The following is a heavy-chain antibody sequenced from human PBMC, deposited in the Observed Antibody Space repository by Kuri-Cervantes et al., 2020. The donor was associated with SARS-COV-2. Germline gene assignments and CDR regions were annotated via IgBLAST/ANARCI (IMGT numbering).Heavy chain of an antibody. CDR3: ARAFNWAMYYFDY. Sequence: SETLSLTCTVSGGSISSSSYYWGWIRQPPGKGLEWIGYICYSGSTYYNPSLKSRVTISVDTSKNQFSLKLSSVTAADTAVYYCARAFNWAMYYFDYWGQGTLVTVSS. CDR2: ICYSGST. CDR1: GGSISSSSYY. J-gene: IGHJ4*02. V-gene: IGHV4-30-4*08. D-gene: IGHD7-27*01.